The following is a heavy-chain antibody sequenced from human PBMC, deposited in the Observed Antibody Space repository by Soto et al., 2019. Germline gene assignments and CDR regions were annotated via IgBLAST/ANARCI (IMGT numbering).Heavy chain of an antibody. CDR2: ISSNGGST. CDR3: ARDSGYYYGSGPFDY. V-gene: IGHV3-64*02. J-gene: IGHJ4*02. Sequence: GGSLRLSCAASGFTFSSYAMHWVRQAPGKGLEYVSAISSNGGSTYYADSVKGRFTISRDNSKNTLYLQMGSLRAEDMAVYYCARDSGYYYGSGPFDYWGQGTLITVSS. D-gene: IGHD3-10*01. CDR1: GFTFSSYA.